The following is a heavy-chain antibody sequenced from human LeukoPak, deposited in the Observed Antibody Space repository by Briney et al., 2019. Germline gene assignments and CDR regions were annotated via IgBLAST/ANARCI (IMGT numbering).Heavy chain of an antibody. CDR1: GGSISSGSYY. D-gene: IGHD1-14*01. Sequence: PSETLSLTCTVSGGSISSGSYYWSWIRQPAGKGLEWIGRIYTSGSTNYNPSLKSRVTISVDTSKNQFSLKLSSVTAADTAVYYCARRRYLTGIFDYWGQGTLVTVSS. CDR2: IYTSGST. CDR3: ARRRYLTGIFDY. V-gene: IGHV4-61*02. J-gene: IGHJ4*02.